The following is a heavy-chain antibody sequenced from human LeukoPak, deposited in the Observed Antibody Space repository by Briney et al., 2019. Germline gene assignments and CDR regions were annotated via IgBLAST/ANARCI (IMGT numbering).Heavy chain of an antibody. Sequence: GGSLRLSCAASGFTSSSYGMHWVRQAPGKGLEWVAVIWYDGSNKYYADSVKGRFTISRDNSKNTLYLQMNSLRAEDTAVYYCARDRHPVRGVTPGDYWGQGTLVTVSS. V-gene: IGHV3-33*01. CDR3: ARDRHPVRGVTPGDY. CDR1: GFTSSSYG. CDR2: IWYDGSNK. J-gene: IGHJ4*02. D-gene: IGHD3-10*02.